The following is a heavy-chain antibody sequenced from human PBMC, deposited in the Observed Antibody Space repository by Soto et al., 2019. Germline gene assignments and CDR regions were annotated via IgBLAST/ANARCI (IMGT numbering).Heavy chain of an antibody. D-gene: IGHD3-10*01. CDR1: GGTFSNDA. Sequence: QEQLVQAGAEVKKPGSSVRISCRASGGTFSNDAVSWVRQAPGQGLQCMGGIIPIFGTTHYAQKFQGSVTITADESTATAYMELRSVTSEDTAVYYCATGLRTGNYGMDVWGQGTAVTVSS. CDR3: ATGLRTGNYGMDV. J-gene: IGHJ6*02. CDR2: IIPIFGTT. V-gene: IGHV1-69*01.